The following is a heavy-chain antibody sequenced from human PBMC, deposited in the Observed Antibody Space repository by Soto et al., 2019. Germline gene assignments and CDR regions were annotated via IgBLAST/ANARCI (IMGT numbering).Heavy chain of an antibody. CDR3: ARSGSEVDY. CDR2: IKKDGSQK. D-gene: IGHD3-10*01. V-gene: IGHV3-7*01. Sequence: EVQLVESGGDLVQPGGSLRLSCAASGFTFSHYWMTWVRQAPGKGLEWVANIKKDGSQKNYVDSVKGRFTVSRDNAKNSLYLQMNSLRAEDTAMYYSARSGSEVDYWGQGTLVIVSS. CDR1: GFTFSHYW. J-gene: IGHJ4*02.